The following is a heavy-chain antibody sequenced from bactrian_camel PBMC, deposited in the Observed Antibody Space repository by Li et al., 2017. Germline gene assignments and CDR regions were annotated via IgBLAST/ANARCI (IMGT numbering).Heavy chain of an antibody. D-gene: IGHD3*01. V-gene: IGHV3S53*01. J-gene: IGHJ4*01. CDR3: AADAALYCSGLSGAKY. CDR1: ASIDTMDT. Sequence: VQLVESGGGSVQAGGSLRLSCVVQRTTASIDTMDTMGWFRQSPGKEREGVAAIGQHGDTSYADSVKGRFTVSRDNTRNTLYLQMNSLKPEDTAMYYCAADAALYCSGLSGAKYWGQGTQVTVTS. CDR2: IGQHGDT.